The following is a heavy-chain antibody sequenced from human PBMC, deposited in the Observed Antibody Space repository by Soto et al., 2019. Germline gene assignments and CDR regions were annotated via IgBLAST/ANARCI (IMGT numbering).Heavy chain of an antibody. CDR2: IYDSGST. CDR3: ARLPHAIFDWSDNWFDP. D-gene: IGHD3-9*01. Sequence: SETLSLTCTVSGGSISSSSYYWGWIRQPPGKGLEWIGSIYDSGSTYYNPSLKSRVTISVDTSKNQFSLKLSSVTAADTAVYYCARLPHAIFDWSDNWFDPWGQGTLVTVSS. J-gene: IGHJ5*02. CDR1: GGSISSSSYY. V-gene: IGHV4-39*01.